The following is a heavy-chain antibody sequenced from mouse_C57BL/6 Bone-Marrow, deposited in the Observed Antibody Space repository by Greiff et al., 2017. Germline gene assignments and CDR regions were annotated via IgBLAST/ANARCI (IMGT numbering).Heavy chain of an antibody. V-gene: IGHV5-4*01. D-gene: IGHD1-1*01. CDR1: GFTFSSYA. CDR2: ISDGGSYT. Sequence: DVQLVESGGGLVKPGGSLKLSCAASGFTFSSYAMSWVRQTPEKRLEWVATISDGGSYTYYPDNVKGRFTISRDNAKNNLYLQMSHLKSEDTAMYYCARDFVTTVVEVDYWGQGTTLTVSS. J-gene: IGHJ2*01. CDR3: ARDFVTTVVEVDY.